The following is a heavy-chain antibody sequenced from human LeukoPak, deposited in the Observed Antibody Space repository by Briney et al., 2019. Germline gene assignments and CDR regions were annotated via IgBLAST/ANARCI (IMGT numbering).Heavy chain of an antibody. Sequence: SETLSLTCTVSGGSISSSSYYWGWIRQPPGKGLEWIGSIYFSGTTYYNPSLQSRVTISVDTAKNQFSLKVTSVTAADTAVYYCARDGVPYYYDSSGYHPSYWYFDLWGRGTLVTVSS. D-gene: IGHD3-22*01. CDR2: IYFSGTT. J-gene: IGHJ2*01. CDR1: GGSISSSSYY. V-gene: IGHV4-39*07. CDR3: ARDGVPYYYDSSGYHPSYWYFDL.